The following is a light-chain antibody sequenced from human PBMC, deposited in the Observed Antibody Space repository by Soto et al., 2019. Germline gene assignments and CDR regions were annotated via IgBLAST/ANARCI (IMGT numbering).Light chain of an antibody. Sequence: DIQMTQSPSSLSASVGDRVTITCRASQGISNYFAWYQQKPGKVPKLLIYAATTLQSGVPSRFSASGSGTDFTLTISGLQPEDVATYYCQKYNSAPRTFGPGTKVDIK. CDR3: QKYNSAPRT. CDR2: AAT. CDR1: QGISNY. V-gene: IGKV1-27*01. J-gene: IGKJ3*01.